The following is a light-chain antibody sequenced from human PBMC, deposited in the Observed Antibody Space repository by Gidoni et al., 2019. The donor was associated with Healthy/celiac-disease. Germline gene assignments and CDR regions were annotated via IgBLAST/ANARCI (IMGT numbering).Light chain of an antibody. J-gene: IGKJ1*01. CDR1: PSVLYSSNNKNY. Sequence: DLVMTQSPDSLAVSLGGRATINCKSSPSVLYSSNNKNYLAWYQQKPGQPPKLLIYWASTRESGVPDRFSGSGSGTDFTLTISSLQAEDVAVYYCQQYYSTPQTFGQGTKVEIK. CDR2: WAS. V-gene: IGKV4-1*01. CDR3: QQYYSTPQT.